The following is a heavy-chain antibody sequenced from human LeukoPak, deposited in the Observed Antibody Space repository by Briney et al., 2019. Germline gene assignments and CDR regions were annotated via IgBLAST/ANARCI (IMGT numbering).Heavy chain of an antibody. D-gene: IGHD3-10*01. Sequence: SETLSLTCAVYGGSFSGYYWSWIRQPPGKGLEWIGEINHSGSTNYNPSLKSRVTISVDTSKNQFSLKLSSVTAADTAVYYCARGHPYRYYYGSGSYYTDYWGQGTLVTVSP. J-gene: IGHJ4*02. V-gene: IGHV4-34*01. CDR1: GGSFSGYY. CDR3: ARGHPYRYYYGSGSYYTDY. CDR2: INHSGST.